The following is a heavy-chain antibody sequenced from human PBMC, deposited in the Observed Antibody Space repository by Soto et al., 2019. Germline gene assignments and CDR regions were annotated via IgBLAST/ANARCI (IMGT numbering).Heavy chain of an antibody. Sequence: SVKVSCKASGGTFSSYAISWVRQAPGQGLEWMGGIVPIFGTANYAQKFQGRVTITADESTSTAYMELSSLRSEDTAVYYCARVRFLEIGGYYYGMDVWGQGTTVTVSS. CDR2: IVPIFGTA. V-gene: IGHV1-69*13. CDR1: GGTFSSYA. J-gene: IGHJ6*02. CDR3: ARVRFLEIGGYYYGMDV. D-gene: IGHD3-3*01.